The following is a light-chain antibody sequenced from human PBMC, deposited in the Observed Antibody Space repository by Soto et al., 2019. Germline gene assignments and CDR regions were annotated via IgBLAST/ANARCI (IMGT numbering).Light chain of an antibody. CDR1: QTISSW. V-gene: IGKV1-5*03. Sequence: DIQMTQSPSTLSGSVGDRVTITCRASQTISSWLAWYQQKPGKAPKLLIYKASTLKSGVPSRFSGSGSGTDFTLTISRLDPEDFAVYYCQQYGSSPSFGQGTKVDI. CDR2: KAS. CDR3: QQYGSSPS. J-gene: IGKJ1*01.